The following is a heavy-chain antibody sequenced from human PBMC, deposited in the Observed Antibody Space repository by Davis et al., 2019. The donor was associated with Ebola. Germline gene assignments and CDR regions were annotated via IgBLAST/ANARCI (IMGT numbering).Heavy chain of an antibody. CDR3: AGGRGYDFWSGYHSLYYYYMDV. V-gene: IGHV1-2*02. CDR2: IKLNSGGT. Sequence: ASVKVSCKASGFTFTDYYMHWVRQAPGQGLEWMGWIKLNSGGTNYAQRFQDRVTMTRDTSISTAYMELSRLRSDDTAVYYCAGGRGYDFWSGYHSLYYYYMDVWGKGTTVTVSS. J-gene: IGHJ6*03. CDR1: GFTFTDYY. D-gene: IGHD3-3*01.